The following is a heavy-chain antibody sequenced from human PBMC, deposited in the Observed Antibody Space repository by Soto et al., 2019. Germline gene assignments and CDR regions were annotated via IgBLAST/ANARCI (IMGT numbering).Heavy chain of an antibody. V-gene: IGHV1-69*01. Sequence: QVQLVQSGAEVKKPGSSVKVSCKASGGTFSSYAISWVRQAPGQGLEWMGGIIPIFGTANYAQKFQGRVTITADESTSTAYMELSSLRSEDTAVYYCAKVDPKQMTTVTTRPQYYFDYWGQGTLVTVSS. CDR3: AKVDPKQMTTVTTRPQYYFDY. D-gene: IGHD4-17*01. CDR2: IIPIFGTA. J-gene: IGHJ4*02. CDR1: GGTFSSYA.